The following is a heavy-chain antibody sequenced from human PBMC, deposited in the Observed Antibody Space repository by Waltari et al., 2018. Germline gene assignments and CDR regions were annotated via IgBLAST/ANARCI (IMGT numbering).Heavy chain of an antibody. Sequence: QVQLQESGPRLVKPSETLSLTCTVSGDSISSYYWSWIRQPPGKGLEWIGHIYYSGSTDYNPSLKSRVTISVDTSKNQFSLRLSSVTAADTAVYYCARRGGYCSSSTCSNDYWGQGTLVTVSS. D-gene: IGHD2-2*01. CDR3: ARRGGYCSSSTCSNDY. CDR1: GDSISSYY. CDR2: IYYSGST. V-gene: IGHV4-59*01. J-gene: IGHJ4*02.